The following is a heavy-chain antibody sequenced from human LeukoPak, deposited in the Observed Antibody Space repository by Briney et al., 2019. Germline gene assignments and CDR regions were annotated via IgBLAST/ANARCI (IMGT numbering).Heavy chain of an antibody. Sequence: ASVKVSCKASGYTFTGYYMHWVRQAPGQGLEWMGWINPNSGGTNYAQKFQGRVTMTRDTSISTAYMELSRLRSDDTAVYYCASGMEGATLAYYYMDVWGKGTTVTVSS. CDR3: ASGMEGATLAYYYMDV. J-gene: IGHJ6*03. D-gene: IGHD1-26*01. CDR2: INPNSGGT. V-gene: IGHV1-2*02. CDR1: GYTFTGYY.